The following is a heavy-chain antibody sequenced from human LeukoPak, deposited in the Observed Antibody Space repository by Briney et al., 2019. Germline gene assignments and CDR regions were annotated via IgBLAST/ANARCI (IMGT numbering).Heavy chain of an antibody. CDR1: GGSISSYY. V-gene: IGHV4-4*07. Sequence: SETLSLTCTVSGGSISSYYWSWIRQPAGKGLEWIGRIYTSGSTNYNPSLKSRVTMSVDTSKNQFSLKLSSVTAADTAVYYCARDGVVVTAIRGYFDHWGQGTLVTVSS. CDR2: IYTSGST. J-gene: IGHJ4*02. D-gene: IGHD2-21*02. CDR3: ARDGVVVTAIRGYFDH.